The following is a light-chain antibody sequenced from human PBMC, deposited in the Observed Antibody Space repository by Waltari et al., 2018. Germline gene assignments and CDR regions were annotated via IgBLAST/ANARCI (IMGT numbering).Light chain of an antibody. Sequence: EIVLTQSPDILSFSPGERATLSCRASQSVGTYLAWYQQRPGQSPRLLIYDASYRATGIPARFSCSGSETDFTLTISSLQPEDFAVYYCQQRRNWPLTFGGGTRVQI. CDR3: QQRRNWPLT. J-gene: IGKJ4*01. CDR2: DAS. V-gene: IGKV3-11*01. CDR1: QSVGTY.